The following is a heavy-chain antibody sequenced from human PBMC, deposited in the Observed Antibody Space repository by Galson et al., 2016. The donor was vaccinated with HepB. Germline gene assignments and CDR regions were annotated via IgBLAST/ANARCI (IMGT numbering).Heavy chain of an antibody. Sequence: LRLSCAASGFTFTSHWMHWVRQAPGKGLERVANINQGGGEKYYVDSVKGRFTISRDNFKNSLYLQMNSLRAEDTAVYYCANHRGWGQGTLVTVSS. CDR3: ANHRG. D-gene: IGHD1-14*01. CDR1: GFTFTSHW. CDR2: INQGGGEK. V-gene: IGHV3-7*03. J-gene: IGHJ4*02.